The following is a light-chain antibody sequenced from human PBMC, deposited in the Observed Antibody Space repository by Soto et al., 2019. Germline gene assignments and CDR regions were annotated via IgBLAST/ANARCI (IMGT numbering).Light chain of an antibody. Sequence: EIVMTQSPATLSVSPGERATLSCRASQSVSSNLAWDQQNPGQAPRLLIYGASNRATGIPARFSDSGSGTEFNLTISSLQAEDFAVYYCQQYNNWPLYTLGQGTKLEIK. V-gene: IGKV3-15*01. J-gene: IGKJ2*01. CDR1: QSVSSN. CDR3: QQYNNWPLYT. CDR2: GAS.